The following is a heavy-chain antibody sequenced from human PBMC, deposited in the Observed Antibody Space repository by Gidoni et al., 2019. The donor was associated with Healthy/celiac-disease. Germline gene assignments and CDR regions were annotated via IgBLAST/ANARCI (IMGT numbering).Heavy chain of an antibody. D-gene: IGHD2-15*01. CDR2: IKSKTDGGTT. CDR1: GVTFSNAW. Sequence: EVQLVESGGGLVKPGGSLRLSCAASGVTFSNAWMSWVRQAPGKGLEWVGRIKSKTDGGTTDYAAPVKGRFTISRDDSKNTLYLQMNSLKTEDTAVYYCTTDELYCSGGSCYLDDYWGQGTLVTVSS. V-gene: IGHV3-15*01. J-gene: IGHJ4*02. CDR3: TTDELYCSGGSCYLDDY.